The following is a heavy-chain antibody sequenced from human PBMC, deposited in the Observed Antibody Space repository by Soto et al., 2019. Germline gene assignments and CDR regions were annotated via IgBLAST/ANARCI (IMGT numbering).Heavy chain of an antibody. D-gene: IGHD5-12*01. CDR3: ARVKGAYAIDY. Sequence: GSLRLSCAPSGFTFSDYYMSWIRQAPGKGPEWVSYISKSGGTTHYADSVKGRFTISRDNAKNSLYLQMNSLRAEDTAVYYCARVKGAYAIDYWGQGTQVTVSS. CDR1: GFTFSDYY. CDR2: ISKSGGTT. J-gene: IGHJ4*02. V-gene: IGHV3-11*01.